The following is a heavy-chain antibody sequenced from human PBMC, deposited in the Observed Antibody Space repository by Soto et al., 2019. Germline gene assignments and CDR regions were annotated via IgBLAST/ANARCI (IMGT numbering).Heavy chain of an antibody. CDR2: ISGSGGVK. D-gene: IGHD3-10*01. Sequence: GSLRLSCAASGFTFNIYAMNWVRQAPGRGLEWVSGISGSGGVKYYGDSVKGRFAVSRDNSKNTLYLQMNSLRAEDTAIYYCAIDRGHRPDAFDIWGQGTLVTVSS. CDR3: AIDRGHRPDAFDI. V-gene: IGHV3-23*01. J-gene: IGHJ3*02. CDR1: GFTFNIYA.